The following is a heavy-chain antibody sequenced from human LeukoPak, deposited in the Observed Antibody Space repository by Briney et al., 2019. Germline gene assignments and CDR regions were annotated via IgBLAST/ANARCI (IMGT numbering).Heavy chain of an antibody. CDR3: TKDVFDSGGYFEL. Sequence: PGRSLGLSCAASGFIFEDYAMHWLRQAPGKGLEWVSGISWNSGSIGYADSVKGRFTISRDNAKNSLYLQMNSLRTEDTAFYYCTKDVFDSGGYFELWGRGTLVTVSS. V-gene: IGHV3-9*01. D-gene: IGHD3-16*01. CDR1: GFIFEDYA. CDR2: ISWNSGSI. J-gene: IGHJ2*01.